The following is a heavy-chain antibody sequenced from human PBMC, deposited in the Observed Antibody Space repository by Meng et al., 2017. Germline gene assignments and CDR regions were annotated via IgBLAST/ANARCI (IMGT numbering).Heavy chain of an antibody. Sequence: GESLKISCAGSGITLSSNYMNWVRQAPGKGLEWVSLIHSGGRTDYIDSVRGRFTISRDNSKNTVYLQMHSLRAYDSAVYYCARYESLWTPLDYWGQGTRVTVSS. CDR1: GITLSSNY. CDR3: ARYESLWTPLDY. CDR2: IHSGGRT. V-gene: IGHV3-66*02. D-gene: IGHD5-18*01. J-gene: IGHJ4*02.